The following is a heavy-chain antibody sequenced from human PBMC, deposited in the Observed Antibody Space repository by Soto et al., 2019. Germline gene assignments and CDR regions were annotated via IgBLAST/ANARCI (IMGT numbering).Heavy chain of an antibody. CDR1: GFTFRNYW. D-gene: IGHD2-15*01. V-gene: IGHV3-74*02. J-gene: IGHJ6*03. CDR2: INSDGSVS. Sequence: EVQLVESGGGLVQPGGSLRLSCAASGFTFRNYWMYWVRQAPGQGLEWVSRINSDGSVSSYADSVKGRLTISRDNVKNPLYLLMDSLRAEDTAVYYCARGDCVGVSCYSLAGSFYYYMDAWGKGTTVTVFS. CDR3: ARGDCVGVSCYSLAGSFYYYMDA.